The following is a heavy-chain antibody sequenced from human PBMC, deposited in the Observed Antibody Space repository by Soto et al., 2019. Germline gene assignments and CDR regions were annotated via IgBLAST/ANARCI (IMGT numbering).Heavy chain of an antibody. CDR1: GYRFTSYW. CDR3: ARKDKSGYFNWFDP. D-gene: IGHD3-22*01. V-gene: IGHV5-51*01. CDR2: IFPSDSDT. Sequence: PGESLKISCRTSGYRFTSYWIAWVRQMPGKGLEWMGIIFPSDSDTRYSPSFQGQVTISADRSTSTVFLQWASLRASDTAVYFCARKDKSGYFNWFDPWGQGTLVTVSS. J-gene: IGHJ5*02.